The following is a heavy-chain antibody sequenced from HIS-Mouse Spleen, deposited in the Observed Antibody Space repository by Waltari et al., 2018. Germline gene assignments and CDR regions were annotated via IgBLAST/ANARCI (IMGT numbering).Heavy chain of an antibody. CDR1: GGSISRGGYY. CDR2: IYYSGST. V-gene: IGHV4-31*03. Sequence: QVQLQESGPGLVKPSQTLSLTCTVSGGSISRGGYYWTWILQHPGKGLEWIGYIYYSGSTYYNPSLKSRVTISVDTSKNQFSLKLSSVTAADTAVYYCARDWRGTPGYSYDYGMDVWGQGTTVTVSS. D-gene: IGHD5-18*01. J-gene: IGHJ6*02. CDR3: ARDWRGTPGYSYDYGMDV.